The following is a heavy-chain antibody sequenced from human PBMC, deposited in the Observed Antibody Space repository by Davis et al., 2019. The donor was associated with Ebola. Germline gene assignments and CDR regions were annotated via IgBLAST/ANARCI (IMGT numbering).Heavy chain of an antibody. J-gene: IGHJ4*02. Sequence: SLKISCAASGFTFDDYAMHWVRQGPGKGLEWVSGISWNSGNIDYADSVKGRFTISRDNSKNSLYLQMNSLRTEDTALYYCAKGSGYSYGPSDYWGQGTLVTVSS. CDR1: GFTFDDYA. V-gene: IGHV3-9*01. CDR2: ISWNSGNI. D-gene: IGHD5-18*01. CDR3: AKGSGYSYGPSDY.